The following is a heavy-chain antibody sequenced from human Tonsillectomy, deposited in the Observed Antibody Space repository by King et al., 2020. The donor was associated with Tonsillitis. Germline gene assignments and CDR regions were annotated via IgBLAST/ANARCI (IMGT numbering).Heavy chain of an antibody. CDR2: ISNIDDIT. J-gene: IGHJ4*02. CDR3: AKRCGANSGAFDY. Sequence: VQLVESGGGLVQPGESLRLSCAASGFTFSSYAMSWVRQAPGKGLELVSGISNIDDITYYTDSVKGRFTISRDISKNTLYLLMTSLRAEDTAVYYCAKRCGANSGAFDYGGQGTLVSVSA. V-gene: IGHV3-23*04. CDR1: GFTFSSYA. D-gene: IGHD4/OR15-4a*01.